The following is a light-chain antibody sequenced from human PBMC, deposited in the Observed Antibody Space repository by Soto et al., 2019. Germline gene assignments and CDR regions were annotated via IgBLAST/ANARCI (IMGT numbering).Light chain of an antibody. J-gene: IGLJ1*01. V-gene: IGLV1-40*01. Sequence: QSVLTQPPSVSGAPGQRVTISCTGSSSNVGAGFDVHWYQQLPGAAPKLLIYGNDNRPSGVPDRFSGSTSGTSASLAITGLQADDEADYFCQSYDRSLSGRVFGTGTRSPS. CDR1: SSNVGAGFD. CDR2: GND. CDR3: QSYDRSLSGRV.